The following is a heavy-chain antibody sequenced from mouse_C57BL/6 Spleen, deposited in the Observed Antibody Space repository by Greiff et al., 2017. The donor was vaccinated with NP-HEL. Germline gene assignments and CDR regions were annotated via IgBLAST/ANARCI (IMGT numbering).Heavy chain of an antibody. CDR2: ISSGSSTI. CDR1: GFTFSDYG. CDR3: ARTDYDYDVGFAY. D-gene: IGHD2-4*01. Sequence: EVMLVESGGGLVKPGGSLKLSCAASGFTFSDYGMHWVRQAPEKGLEWVAYISSGSSTIYYADTVKGRFTISRDNAKNTMFLQMTSLRSEDTAMYYCARTDYDYDVGFAYWGQGTLVTVSA. V-gene: IGHV5-17*01. J-gene: IGHJ3*01.